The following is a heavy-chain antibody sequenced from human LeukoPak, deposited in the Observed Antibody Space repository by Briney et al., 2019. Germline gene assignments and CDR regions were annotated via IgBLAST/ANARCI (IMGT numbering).Heavy chain of an antibody. V-gene: IGHV3-48*03. CDR2: ISDHGKSR. CDR1: GFTFSNYE. Sequence: GGSLRLSCAASGFTFSNYEMNWVRQTPGKGLEWVSYISDHGKSRNYVDSVKGRFTISRDNAKNSLYLQMSSLRVEDTAVYFCARARIAAPLLDYWGQGTLVAVSS. J-gene: IGHJ4*02. D-gene: IGHD6-13*01. CDR3: ARARIAAPLLDY.